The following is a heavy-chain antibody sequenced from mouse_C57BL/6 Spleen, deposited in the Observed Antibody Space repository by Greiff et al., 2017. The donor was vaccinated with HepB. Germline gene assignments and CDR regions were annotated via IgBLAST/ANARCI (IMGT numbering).Heavy chain of an antibody. CDR3: AREDYDYDGGFAY. V-gene: IGHV1-61*01. CDR1: GYTFTSYW. D-gene: IGHD2-4*01. CDR2: IYPSDSET. J-gene: IGHJ3*01. Sequence: QVQLKQPGAELVRPGSSVKLSCKASGYTFTSYWMDWVKQRPGQGLEWIGNIYPSDSETHYNQKFKDKATLTVDKSSSTAYMQLSSLTSEDSAVYYCAREDYDYDGGFAYWGQGTLVTVSA.